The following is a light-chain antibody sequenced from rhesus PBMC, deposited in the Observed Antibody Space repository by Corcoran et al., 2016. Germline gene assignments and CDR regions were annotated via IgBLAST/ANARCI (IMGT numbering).Light chain of an antibody. CDR1: ENVNNY. Sequence: DIQMTQSPSSLSTSVGDRVTITCRASENVNNYLNWYQQKPGKALNLLTYKASSLQSGVPSRFSGSGSGTAYTFTISSLPPEDVATYYCQHGYGSPYSFGQGTKVEIK. V-gene: IGKV1-74*01. J-gene: IGKJ2*01. CDR3: QHGYGSPYS. CDR2: KAS.